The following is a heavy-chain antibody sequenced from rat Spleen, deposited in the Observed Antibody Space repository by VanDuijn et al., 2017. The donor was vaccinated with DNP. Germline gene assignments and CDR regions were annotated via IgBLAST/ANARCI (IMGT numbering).Heavy chain of an antibody. Sequence: EVQLVESGGGLVQPGNSLKLSCAASGFTFSDSTMAWVRQSPKKGLEWVATIIYDGSSTYYRDSVKGRFTVSRDNAKSTLYLQMNSLRSEDTATYYCARLLAGRSYYFDYWGQGVMVTVSS. J-gene: IGHJ2*01. D-gene: IGHD2-7*01. CDR1: GFTFSDST. CDR3: ARLLAGRSYYFDY. CDR2: IIYDGSST. V-gene: IGHV5S10*01.